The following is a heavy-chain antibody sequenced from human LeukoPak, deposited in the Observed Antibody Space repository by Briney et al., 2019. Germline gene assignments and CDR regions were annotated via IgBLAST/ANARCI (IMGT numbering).Heavy chain of an antibody. CDR3: ARRTYFYDSSGYYFDY. J-gene: IGHJ4*02. V-gene: IGHV4-59*01. Sequence: PSETLSLTCTVSGGSISSYYWSWIRQPPGKGLDCIGYIYYSGSTNYNPSLKSRVTIPVDTSKNQFSLKLGSVTAADTAVYYCARRTYFYDSSGYYFDYWGQGTLVTVSS. CDR2: IYYSGST. CDR1: GGSISSYY. D-gene: IGHD3-22*01.